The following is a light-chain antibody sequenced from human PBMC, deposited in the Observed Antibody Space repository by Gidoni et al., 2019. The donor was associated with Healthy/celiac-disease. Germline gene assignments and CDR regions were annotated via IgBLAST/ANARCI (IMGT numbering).Light chain of an antibody. CDR2: AAA. Sequence: VDRVTISCRMSQSISSYLAWYQQKPGKAPELLIYAAATLKSGVPSRFSGSGSGTDFTLTISCLQSEDFATYYCQQYYSFTNTFGQGTKVEIK. J-gene: IGKJ1*01. CDR1: QSISSY. V-gene: IGKV1D-8*01. CDR3: QQYYSFTNT.